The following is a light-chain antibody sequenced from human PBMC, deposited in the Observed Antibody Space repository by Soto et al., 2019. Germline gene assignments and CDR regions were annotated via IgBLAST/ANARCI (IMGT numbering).Light chain of an antibody. Sequence: QSALTQPASVSGSPGQSITISCTGTSSDVGGYHYVSWYQQHPGKAPKLMIYEVSNRSSGVSNRFSGSKSGNTASLTISGLQAEDEADYYSSSYTSSSTVVFGGGTKLTVL. CDR1: SSDVGGYHY. CDR3: SSYTSSSTVV. V-gene: IGLV2-14*01. CDR2: EVS. J-gene: IGLJ2*01.